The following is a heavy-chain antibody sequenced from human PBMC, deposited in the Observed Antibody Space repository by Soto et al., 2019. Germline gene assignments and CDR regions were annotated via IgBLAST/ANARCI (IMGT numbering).Heavy chain of an antibody. J-gene: IGHJ4*02. D-gene: IGHD3-10*01. CDR1: GFTFSSYW. V-gene: IGHV3-7*01. Sequence: GGSLRLSCAASGFTFSSYWMSWVRQAPGKGLEWVANIKQDGSEKYYVDSVKGRFTISRDNAKNSLYLQMNSLRAEDTAVYYWASARALWGYYGSGSGFDYWGQGTLVTVSS. CDR3: ASARALWGYYGSGSGFDY. CDR2: IKQDGSEK.